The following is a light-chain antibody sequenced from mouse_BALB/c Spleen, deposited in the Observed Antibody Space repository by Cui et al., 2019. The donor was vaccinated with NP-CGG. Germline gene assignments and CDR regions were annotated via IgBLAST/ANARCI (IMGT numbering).Light chain of an antibody. CDR1: TGAVTTSNY. Sequence: QAVVTQESALTTSPGETLALTCRSSTGAVTTSNYANWVQEKPDHLFTGLIGGTNNRAPGVPGRFSGSLIGDKAALTITGAQTEDEAIYFCALWYSNHWVFGGGTKLTVL. V-gene: IGLV1*01. CDR3: ALWYSNHWV. CDR2: GTN. J-gene: IGLJ1*01.